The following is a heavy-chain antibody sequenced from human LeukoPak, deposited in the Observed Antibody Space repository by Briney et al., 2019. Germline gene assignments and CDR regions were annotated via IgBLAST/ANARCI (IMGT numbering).Heavy chain of an antibody. J-gene: IGHJ4*02. CDR2: INHSGST. D-gene: IGHD6-19*01. Sequence: PSETLSLTCAVYGGSFSGYYWSWIRQPPGKGLEWIGEINHSGSTNYNPSLKSRVTISVDTSKNQFSLKLSSVTAADTAVYYCASTRPEQWLVRGLYYFDYWGQGTLVTVSS. V-gene: IGHV4-34*01. CDR3: ASTRPEQWLVRGLYYFDY. CDR1: GGSFSGYY.